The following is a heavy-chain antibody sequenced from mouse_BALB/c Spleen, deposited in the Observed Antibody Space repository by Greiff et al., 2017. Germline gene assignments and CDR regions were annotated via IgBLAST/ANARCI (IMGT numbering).Heavy chain of an antibody. CDR2: ISNGGGST. CDR3: ARPNYGSSPFAY. CDR1: GFTFSSYT. V-gene: IGHV5-12-2*01. D-gene: IGHD1-1*01. Sequence: EVMLVESGGGLVQPGGSLKLSCAASGFTFSSYTMSWVRQTPEKRLEWVAYISNGGGSTYYPDTVKGRFTISRDNAKNTLYLQMSSLKSEDTAMYYCARPNYGSSPFAYWGQGTLVTVSA. J-gene: IGHJ3*01.